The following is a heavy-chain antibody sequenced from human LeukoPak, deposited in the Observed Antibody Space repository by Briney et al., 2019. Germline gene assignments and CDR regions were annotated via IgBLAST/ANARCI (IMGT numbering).Heavy chain of an antibody. Sequence: PSETLSLTCTVSGGSISSYYWSWIRQPPGKGLEWIGYIYYSGSTNYNPSLKSRVTISVDTSKNQFSLKLTSVTAADTAVYYCARGVPEYYDFWSGYFYYFDYWGQGTLDTVSS. CDR2: IYYSGST. CDR3: ARGVPEYYDFWSGYFYYFDY. V-gene: IGHV4-59*01. CDR1: GGSISSYY. D-gene: IGHD3-3*01. J-gene: IGHJ4*02.